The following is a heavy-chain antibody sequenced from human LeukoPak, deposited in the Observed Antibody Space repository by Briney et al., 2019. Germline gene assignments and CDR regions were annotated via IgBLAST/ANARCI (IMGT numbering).Heavy chain of an antibody. CDR2: ISYDGSNK. CDR1: GFTFSSYA. D-gene: IGHD3-16*02. CDR3: AGGLKALSGFDY. V-gene: IGHV3-30-3*01. J-gene: IGHJ4*02. Sequence: GGSLRLSCAASGFTFSSYAMHWVRQAPGKGVEWVAVISYDGSNKYYADSVNGRFTISRDNSKNSLYLQMNSLRAEDTAVYYCAGGLKALSGFDYWGQGTLVTVSS.